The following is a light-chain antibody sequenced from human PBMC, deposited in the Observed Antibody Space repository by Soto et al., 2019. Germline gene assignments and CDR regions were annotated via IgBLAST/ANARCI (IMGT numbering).Light chain of an antibody. CDR1: SSNIGANFD. V-gene: IGLV1-40*01. CDR2: GNN. Sequence: QPVLTQPPSVSGAPGQRVTISCTGSSSNIGANFDVHWYQHLPGTAPKLLIYGNNNRPSGVPDRFSGSKSGTSASLAITGLQAEDEADYYCQSYDSSLSALVVFGGGTKLTVL. J-gene: IGLJ2*01. CDR3: QSYDSSLSALVV.